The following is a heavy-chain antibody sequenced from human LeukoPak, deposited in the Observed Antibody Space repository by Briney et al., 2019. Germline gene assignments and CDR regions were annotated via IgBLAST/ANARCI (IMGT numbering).Heavy chain of an antibody. J-gene: IGHJ5*02. Sequence: KPSETLSLTCTVSGGSISSTSYYWGWIRPPAGKGLEWIGRIYTSGSTKYSPSLKSRVAISIDTSKNQFSLKLSSVTAADTAVYYCARALCINGICEWFDPWGQGTLVTVSS. CDR2: IYTSGST. V-gene: IGHV4-61*02. CDR3: ARALCINGICEWFDP. D-gene: IGHD2-8*01. CDR1: GGSISSTSYY.